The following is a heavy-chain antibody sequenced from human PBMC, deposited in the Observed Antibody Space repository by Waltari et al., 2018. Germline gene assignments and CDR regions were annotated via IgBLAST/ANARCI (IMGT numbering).Heavy chain of an antibody. CDR1: GGSISSGSYY. D-gene: IGHD3-10*01. V-gene: IGHV4-61*02. CDR3: ARGAYEWFGERYWFDP. CDR2: IYTSGST. Sequence: QVQLQESGPGLVKPSQTLSLTCTVSGGSISSGSYYWSWIRQPAGKGLEWIGRIYTSGSTNYNPSLKRRVTISVDTSKNQFSLKLSSVTAADTAVYYCARGAYEWFGERYWFDPWGQGTLVTVSS. J-gene: IGHJ5*02.